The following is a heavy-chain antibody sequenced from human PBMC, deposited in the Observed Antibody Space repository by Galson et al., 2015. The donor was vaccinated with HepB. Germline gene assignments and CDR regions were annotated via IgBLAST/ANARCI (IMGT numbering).Heavy chain of an antibody. CDR3: AKVTPLVVPPATTGRGYWYFDL. CDR2: ISVSGGST. D-gene: IGHD2-2*01. V-gene: IGHV3-23*01. CDR1: GFTFSSYG. J-gene: IGHJ2*01. Sequence: SLRLSCAGSGFTFSSYGVSWVRQAPGKGLEWVSTISVSGGSTKYADSVKGRFTVSRDNSKNTLYLQMNSLRVDDTAIYYCAKVTPLVVPPATTGRGYWYFDLWGRGTLVSVSS.